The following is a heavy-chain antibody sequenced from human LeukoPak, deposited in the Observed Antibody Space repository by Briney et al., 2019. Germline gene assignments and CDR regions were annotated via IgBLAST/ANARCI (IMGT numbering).Heavy chain of an antibody. CDR3: SRVRGQLWSPKYYFDY. V-gene: IGHV4-31*01. Sequence: PSETLSLTCTVSGGSISSGGYYWSWIRQHPGKGLVWIGYIYYSGSTYYNPSLKSLVTISVDTSKNQFSLKLSSVTAADTAVYYCSRVRGQLWSPKYYFDYWGQGTLVTVSS. CDR2: IYYSGST. CDR1: GGSISSGGYY. J-gene: IGHJ4*02. D-gene: IGHD5-18*01.